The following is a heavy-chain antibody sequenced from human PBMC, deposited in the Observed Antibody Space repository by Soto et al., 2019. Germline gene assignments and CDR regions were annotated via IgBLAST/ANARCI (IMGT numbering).Heavy chain of an antibody. V-gene: IGHV4-59*12. CDR2: IYYSGGI. J-gene: IGHJ4*01. Sequence: SETLSLTCTVSVGSISSYSWSWFRQPQGKGLEGIGYIYYSGGINSNPSLKSGVTISVDTSKNQFCLKLTSVTAADTAVYYCARGHIASNWGQGTLVNVSS. CDR3: ARGHIASN. CDR1: VGSISSYS. D-gene: IGHD6-13*01.